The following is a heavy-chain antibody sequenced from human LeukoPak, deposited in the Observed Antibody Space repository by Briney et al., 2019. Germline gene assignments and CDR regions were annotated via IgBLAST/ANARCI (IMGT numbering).Heavy chain of an antibody. CDR1: GYTFTSYG. CDR3: ASGAEGSGSYTPLAY. Sequence: GASVKVSCKASGYTFTSYGISWVRQAPGQGLEWMGWISVYHDNTNYAQKLHGRLTMTTDTSTNTAYMELRSLRSDDTAVYYCASGAEGSGSYTPLAYWGQGTLVIVSS. J-gene: IGHJ4*02. CDR2: ISVYHDNT. D-gene: IGHD3-10*01. V-gene: IGHV1-18*01.